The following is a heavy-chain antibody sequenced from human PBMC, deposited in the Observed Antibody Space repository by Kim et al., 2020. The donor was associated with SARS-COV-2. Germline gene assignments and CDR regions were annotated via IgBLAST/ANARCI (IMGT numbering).Heavy chain of an antibody. D-gene: IGHD3-10*01. J-gene: IGHJ4*02. Sequence: SAQKFQGRVTLTADKSTSTAYMELSSLRSEDTAVYYCARAYGSGSKDFDYWGQGTLVTVSS. V-gene: IGHV1-69*04. CDR3: ARAYGSGSKDFDY.